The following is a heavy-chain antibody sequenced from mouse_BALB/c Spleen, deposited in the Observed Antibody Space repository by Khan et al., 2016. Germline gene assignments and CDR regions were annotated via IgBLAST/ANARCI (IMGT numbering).Heavy chain of an antibody. V-gene: IGHV1S41*01. CDR1: GYTFTSYW. CDR2: FAPGSNNS. J-gene: IGHJ1*01. Sequence: DLVKPGASVKLSCKASGYTFTSYWINWIKQRPGQGLEWIGRFAPGSNNSYYNEMFKVKAKMTVDTSSRTAYIQLSSLSSEDYAVFFCAGGGTYSLYWYFDVWGAGTAVTVSS. CDR3: AGGGTYSLYWYFDV. D-gene: IGHD1-1*02.